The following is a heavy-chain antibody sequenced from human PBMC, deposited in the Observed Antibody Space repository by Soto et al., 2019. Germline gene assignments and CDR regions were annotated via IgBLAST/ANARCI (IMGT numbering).Heavy chain of an antibody. V-gene: IGHV1-46*01. CDR1: GYTFTSYY. CDR2: INPSGGST. J-gene: IGHJ6*02. CDR3: ARDPPYDYDILTGFPNYYYYGMDV. D-gene: IGHD3-9*01. Sequence: ASVKVSCKASGYTFTSYYMHWVRQAPGQGLEWMGIINPSGGSTSYAQKFQGRVTMTRDTSTSTVYMELSSLRSEDTAVYYCARDPPYDYDILTGFPNYYYYGMDVWGQGITVTVSS.